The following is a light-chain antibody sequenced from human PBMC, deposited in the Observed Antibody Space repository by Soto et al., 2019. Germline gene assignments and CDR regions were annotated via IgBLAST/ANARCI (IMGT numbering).Light chain of an antibody. CDR1: QSISNY. J-gene: IGKJ3*01. V-gene: IGKV1-39*01. CDR2: AAS. CDR3: QQTYSTPIFT. Sequence: DIQMTQSPSSLSASVGDRVTITCRASQSISNYLNWYQHKVGKAPKLLISAASTLQSGVPSRFSGSRSGTDFTLTIRSLQPEDFATYFCQQTYSTPIFTFGRGTKVDIK.